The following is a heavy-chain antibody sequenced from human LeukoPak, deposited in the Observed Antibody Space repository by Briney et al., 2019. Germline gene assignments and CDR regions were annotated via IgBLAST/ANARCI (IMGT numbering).Heavy chain of an antibody. D-gene: IGHD6-13*01. CDR1: GFTFSRYA. CDR3: TRSRYSSSWYFDY. V-gene: IGHV3-73*01. Sequence: GGSLRLSCSASGFTFSRYAMSWVRQAPGKGLGLVGGSRSKANSYAKAYASSVKGRFTISRDHSNNPSYLQMNSLKTEDTAVYYCTRSRYSSSWYFDYWGQGTLVTVSS. CDR2: SRSKANSYAK. J-gene: IGHJ4*02.